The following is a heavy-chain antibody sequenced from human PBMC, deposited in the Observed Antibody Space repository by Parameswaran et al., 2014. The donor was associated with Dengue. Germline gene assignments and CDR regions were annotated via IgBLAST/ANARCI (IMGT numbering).Heavy chain of an antibody. Sequence: WVRQAPGQGLEWMGWMNPNSGNTGYAQKFQGRVTMTRNTSISTAYMELSSLRSEDTAVYYCARRHYDFWSGYYIDYNYYYMDVWGKGTTVTVSS. CDR2: MNPNSGNT. V-gene: IGHV1-8*01. D-gene: IGHD3-3*01. CDR3: ARRHYDFWSGYYIDYNYYYMDV. J-gene: IGHJ6*03.